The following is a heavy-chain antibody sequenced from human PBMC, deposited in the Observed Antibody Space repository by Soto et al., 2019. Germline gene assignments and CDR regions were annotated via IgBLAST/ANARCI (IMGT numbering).Heavy chain of an antibody. V-gene: IGHV3-21*01. CDR3: APSPLGLYCTNGVCRATKSGSYAMNLDAFAI. CDR2: ISSSSSYI. D-gene: IGHD2-8*01. J-gene: IGHJ3*02. CDR1: GFTFSSYS. Sequence: GSLRLSCAASGFTFSSYSMNWVRQAPGKGLEWVSSISSSSSYIYYADSVKGRFTISRDNAKNSLYLQMNSLRAEDTAVYYWAPSPLGLYCTNGVCRATKSGSYAMNLDAFAIWAQGTMVPVS.